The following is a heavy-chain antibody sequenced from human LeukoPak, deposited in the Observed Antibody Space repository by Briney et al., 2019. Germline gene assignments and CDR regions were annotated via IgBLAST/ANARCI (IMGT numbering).Heavy chain of an antibody. CDR3: ARSGSYSYNWFDP. D-gene: IGHD1-26*01. V-gene: IGHV4-61*01. CDR1: GGSVSSGSYY. CDR2: IYYSGST. J-gene: IGHJ5*02. Sequence: SETLSLTCTVSGGSVSSGSYYWSWIRQPPGNGLEWIGYIYYSGSTNYNPSLKSRVTISVDTSKNQFSLKLSSVTAADTAVYYCARSGSYSYNWFDPWGQGTLVTVSS.